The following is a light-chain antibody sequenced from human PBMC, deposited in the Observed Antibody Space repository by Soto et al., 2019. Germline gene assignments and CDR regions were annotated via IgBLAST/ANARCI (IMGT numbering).Light chain of an antibody. J-gene: IGKJ2*01. CDR3: QLRSNWPPLYT. CDR2: DAS. CDR1: QSVSNY. Sequence: EIVLTQSPATLSLSPGERATLSCRASQSVSNYLAWYQQKPGQAPRLLISDASNRATGIPDRFSGSGSGTDFTLTISSLEPEDFAVYYCQLRSNWPPLYTFGQGTKLDIK. V-gene: IGKV3-11*01.